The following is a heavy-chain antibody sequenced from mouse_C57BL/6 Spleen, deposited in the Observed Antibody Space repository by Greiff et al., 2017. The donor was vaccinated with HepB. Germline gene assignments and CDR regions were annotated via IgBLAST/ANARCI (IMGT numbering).Heavy chain of an antibody. V-gene: IGHV1-15*01. D-gene: IGHD1-1*01. Sequence: QVQLKESGAELVRPGASVTLSCKASGYTFTDYEMHWVKQTPVHGLEWIGAIDPETGGTAYNQKFKGKAILTADKSSSTAYMELRSLTSEDSAVYYCTRDAQIYGSSYDLDYWGQGTTLTVAS. CDR1: GYTFTDYE. CDR2: IDPETGGT. J-gene: IGHJ2*01. CDR3: TRDAQIYGSSYDLDY.